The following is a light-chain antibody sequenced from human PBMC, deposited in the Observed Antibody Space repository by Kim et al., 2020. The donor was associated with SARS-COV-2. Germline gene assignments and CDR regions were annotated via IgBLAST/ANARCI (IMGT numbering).Light chain of an antibody. CDR1: QSVGAS. V-gene: IGKV1-5*03. CDR2: KAS. J-gene: IGKJ5*01. Sequence: DIQMTQSPSTLSASVGDRVTITCRASQSVGASLAWYQQKPGEAPKILIYKASVLENEVSSRFSGSGSGTDFSLTISSLQPDDFATYYCQQYSSYRISFGQGTRLEIK. CDR3: QQYSSYRIS.